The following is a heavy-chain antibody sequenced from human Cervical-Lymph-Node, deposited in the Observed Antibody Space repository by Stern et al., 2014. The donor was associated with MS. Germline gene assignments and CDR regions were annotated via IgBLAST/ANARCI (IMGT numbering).Heavy chain of an antibody. V-gene: IGHV1-2*04. CDR1: GYTFTGFF. CDR2: INPNTGVT. D-gene: IGHD2-15*01. Sequence: QVQLVEPGAEVQKPGASVKVSCTASGYTFTGFFLHWVRQAPGQGLEWVGWINPNTGVTKSAQKFQGWVTLTRDTSINTVYMELNRLKSDDTAVFYCARGYPFFDNWGQGTLVTVSS. CDR3: ARGYPFFDN. J-gene: IGHJ4*02.